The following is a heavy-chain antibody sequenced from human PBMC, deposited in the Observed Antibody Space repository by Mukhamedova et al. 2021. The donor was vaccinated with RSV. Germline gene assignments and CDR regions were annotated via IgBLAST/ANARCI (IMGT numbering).Heavy chain of an antibody. CDR1: YG. Sequence: YGMHWVRQAPGKGLEWVAVIWYDGSNKYYADSVKGRFTISRDNSKNTLYLQMNSLRAEDTAVYYCARDYDDYRRAFDIWGQGTM. D-gene: IGHD4-17*01. CDR3: ARDYDDYRRAFDI. V-gene: IGHV3-33*01. CDR2: IWYDGSNK. J-gene: IGHJ3*02.